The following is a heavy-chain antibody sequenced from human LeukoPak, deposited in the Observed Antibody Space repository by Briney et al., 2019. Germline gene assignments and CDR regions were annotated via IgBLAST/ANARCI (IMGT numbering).Heavy chain of an antibody. CDR1: GFTFSSYA. J-gene: IGHJ4*02. Sequence: GGSLRLSCAASGFTFSSYAMSWVRQAPGKGLEWVSGISGSGGSTYYADSVKGRFTISRDNSKNTLYLQMNSLRAEDTAVYYCARDITRYYYDSSGYFDFWGQGALVTVSS. CDR3: ARDITRYYYDSSGYFDF. CDR2: ISGSGGST. V-gene: IGHV3-23*01. D-gene: IGHD3-22*01.